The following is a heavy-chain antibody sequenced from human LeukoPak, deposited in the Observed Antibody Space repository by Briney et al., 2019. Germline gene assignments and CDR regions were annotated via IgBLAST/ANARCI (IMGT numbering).Heavy chain of an antibody. Sequence: GGSLRLSCAASGFTFSSYAMHWVRQAPGKGLEWVAVISYDGSNKYYADSVKGRFTISRDNAKNSLYLEMNSLRAEDTAVYYCAREIVSAVAGNFDYWGQGTLVTVSS. V-gene: IGHV3-30*04. D-gene: IGHD6-19*01. CDR1: GFTFSSYA. J-gene: IGHJ4*02. CDR2: ISYDGSNK. CDR3: AREIVSAVAGNFDY.